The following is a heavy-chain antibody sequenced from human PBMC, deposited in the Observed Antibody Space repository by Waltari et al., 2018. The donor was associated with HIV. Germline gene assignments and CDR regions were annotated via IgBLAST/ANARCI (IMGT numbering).Heavy chain of an antibody. V-gene: IGHV3-23*01. J-gene: IGHJ4*02. Sequence: EVQLLESGGGLVQPGGSLRLSCAASGFPFSCYPMPLSRQAPGKGLEWVSTIGPTTYYADSVKGRFTVSRDNSKNTLYLQMNSLRAEDTAVYYCAKGRDYGGNSPCDYWGQGTLLTVSS. CDR3: AKGRDYGGNSPCDY. CDR2: IGPTT. D-gene: IGHD4-17*01. CDR1: GFPFSCYP.